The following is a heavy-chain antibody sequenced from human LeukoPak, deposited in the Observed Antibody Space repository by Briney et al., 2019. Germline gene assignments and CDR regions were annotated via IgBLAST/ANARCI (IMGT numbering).Heavy chain of an antibody. CDR3: ARYSTVTRFDH. CDR1: GFTFSAYS. V-gene: IGHV4-38-2*01. J-gene: IGHJ4*02. Sequence: PGGSLRLSCAASGFTFSAYSMSWVRQPPGKGLEWIGTIHYSGSTYYNPSLKSRVTTSVDTSTNQFSLKLSSVTVADTAVYYCARYSTVTRFDHWGQGTLVTVSS. CDR2: IHYSGST. D-gene: IGHD4-17*01.